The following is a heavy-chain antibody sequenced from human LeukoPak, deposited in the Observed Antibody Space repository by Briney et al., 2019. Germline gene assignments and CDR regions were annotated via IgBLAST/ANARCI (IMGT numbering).Heavy chain of an antibody. V-gene: IGHV4-4*09. CDR1: GGSISGYF. J-gene: IGHJ5*02. CDR3: ARTPIVRAPFDP. D-gene: IGHD3-10*02. Sequence: SETLTLTCTISGGSISGYFGTWIRQASGKGLEWIGYIHTIETKYNPSLQSRVSMSIDTSKNQFSLNLRSVTAADTAVYYCARTPIVRAPFDPWGQGTLVTVSS. CDR2: IHTIET.